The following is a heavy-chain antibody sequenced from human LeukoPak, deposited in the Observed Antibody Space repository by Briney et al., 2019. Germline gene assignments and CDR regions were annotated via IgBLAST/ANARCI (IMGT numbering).Heavy chain of an antibody. D-gene: IGHD3-10*01. Sequence: PGGSLRLSCAASGFTFSSYSMNWVRQAPGKGLEWVSSISSSSSYIFYADSVKGRFTISRDNAKNSLFLQMISLRAEDTAVYYCARATGTLDYYGSGYMAFDYWGQGTLVTVSS. J-gene: IGHJ4*02. CDR1: GFTFSSYS. V-gene: IGHV3-21*04. CDR2: ISSSSSYI. CDR3: ARATGTLDYYGSGYMAFDY.